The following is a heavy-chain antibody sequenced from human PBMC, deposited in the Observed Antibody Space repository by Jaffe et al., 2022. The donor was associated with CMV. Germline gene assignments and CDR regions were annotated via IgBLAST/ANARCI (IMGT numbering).Heavy chain of an antibody. CDR1: GDSISNYY. D-gene: IGHD3-22*01. CDR3: ARDTSRGSSGYRPDY. J-gene: IGHJ4*02. V-gene: IGHV4-4*07. Sequence: QVQLQESGPGLVKPSETLSLTCTVSGDSISNYYWSWVRQPAGKGLEWIGRIYSTGSTNYNPSLKSRVTMSVDTSKNQFSLNLKSVTAADTAVYYCARDTSRGSSGYRPDYWGQGTLVTVSS. CDR2: IYSTGST.